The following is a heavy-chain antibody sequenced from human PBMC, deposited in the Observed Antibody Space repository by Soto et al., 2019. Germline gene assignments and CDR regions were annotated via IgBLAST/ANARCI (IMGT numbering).Heavy chain of an antibody. V-gene: IGHV3-33*01. CDR1: GFTFSSYG. Sequence: SLRLSCAASGFTFSSYGMHWVRQAPGKGLEWVAVIWYDGSNKYYADSVKGRFTISRDNSKNTLYLQMNSLRAEDTAVYYCARDFASIAARNDAFDIWGQGTMVTVSS. J-gene: IGHJ3*02. CDR3: ARDFASIAARNDAFDI. D-gene: IGHD6-6*01. CDR2: IWYDGSNK.